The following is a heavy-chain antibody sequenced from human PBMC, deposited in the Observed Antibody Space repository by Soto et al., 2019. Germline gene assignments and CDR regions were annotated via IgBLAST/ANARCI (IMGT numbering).Heavy chain of an antibody. CDR1: GGSISSGGYS. CDR3: ARDPRYYDSSGYYYWVWFDP. CDR2: IYHSGST. V-gene: IGHV4-30-2*01. J-gene: IGHJ5*02. D-gene: IGHD3-22*01. Sequence: SETLSLTCAVSGGSISSGGYSWSWIRQPPGKGLEWIGYIYHSGSTYYNPSLKSRVTISVDRSKNQFSLKLSSVTAADTAVYYCARDPRYYDSSGYYYWVWFDPWGQGTLVTVSS.